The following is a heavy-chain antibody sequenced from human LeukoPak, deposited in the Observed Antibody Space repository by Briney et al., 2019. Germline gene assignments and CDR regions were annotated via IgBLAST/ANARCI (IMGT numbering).Heavy chain of an antibody. J-gene: IGHJ3*01. V-gene: IGHV1-18*01. CDR3: ARDRYNWNDGPHDAFDV. CDR2: YNGNT. D-gene: IGHD1-1*01. Sequence: YNGNTNYAQKLQGRVTLTTETSTSIAYMELRSLRSADTAVYYCARDRYNWNDGPHDAFDVWGQGTMVTVSS.